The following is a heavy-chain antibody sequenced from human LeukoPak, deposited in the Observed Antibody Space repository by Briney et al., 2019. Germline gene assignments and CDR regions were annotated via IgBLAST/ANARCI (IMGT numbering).Heavy chain of an antibody. CDR3: ARDFWGAYRVDFFDF. D-gene: IGHD3-3*01. CDR2: IKQEVSET. V-gene: IGHV3-7*01. Sequence: PGGSLRLSCAASGFTFSDYWMSWVRRAPGKGLEWGANIKQEVSETYYVESVRGRFTISRDNAKKSLYLQMNSLRGDDTAVYYCARDFWGAYRVDFFDFWGQGTLVTVSS. CDR1: GFTFSDYW. J-gene: IGHJ4*02.